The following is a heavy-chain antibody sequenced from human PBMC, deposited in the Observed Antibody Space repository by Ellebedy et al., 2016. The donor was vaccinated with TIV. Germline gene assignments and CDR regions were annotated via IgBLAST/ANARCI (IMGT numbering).Heavy chain of an antibody. CDR1: GYTFTGYY. V-gene: IGHV1-2*02. CDR2: INPYSDGT. J-gene: IGHJ6*03. Sequence: ASVKVSXXASGYTFTGYYIHWVRQAPGEGLEWMGWINPYSDGTNYAQEFQGRVTMTRDTSISTAYMVLSSLRSDDTAVYYCAKSSSGDNYYDYYYMDVWGKGTTVTVSS. D-gene: IGHD2-21*02. CDR3: AKSSSGDNYYDYYYMDV.